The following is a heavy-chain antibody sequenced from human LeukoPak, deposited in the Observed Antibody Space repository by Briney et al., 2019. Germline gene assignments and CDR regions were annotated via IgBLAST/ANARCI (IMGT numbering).Heavy chain of an antibody. CDR2: ISDTGATT. CDR3: AKDTSIGRYCTNGVCSPFDY. CDR1: GFTFSSYA. V-gene: IGHV3-23*01. Sequence: QPGGSLRHSCAGSGFTFSSYAMSWVRQAPGKGLEWVSAISDTGATTYDADSVKGRFTISRDNSRSTLYLQMNSLRAEDTALYYCAKDTSIGRYCTNGVCSPFDYWGQGTLVTVSS. J-gene: IGHJ4*02. D-gene: IGHD2-8*01.